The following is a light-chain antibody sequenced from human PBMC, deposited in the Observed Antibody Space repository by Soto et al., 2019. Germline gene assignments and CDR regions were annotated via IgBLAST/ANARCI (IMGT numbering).Light chain of an antibody. Sequence: QSALTQPASVSGSPGQSITISCTGTSSDIGGYNYVSWYQQLPGKAPKLMIYDVSNRPSGVSTRFSGSKSGNTASLTISGLQAEDEADYYCTSYTSYSCVFGTGTKVTVL. CDR2: DVS. J-gene: IGLJ1*01. CDR3: TSYTSYSCV. V-gene: IGLV2-14*01. CDR1: SSDIGGYNY.